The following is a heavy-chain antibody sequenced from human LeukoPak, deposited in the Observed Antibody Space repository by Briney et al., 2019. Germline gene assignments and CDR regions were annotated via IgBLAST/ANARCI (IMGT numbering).Heavy chain of an antibody. D-gene: IGHD5-18*01. CDR3: ATGNRGYSYGPPFDL. V-gene: IGHV4-39*07. Sequence: PSETLSLTCTVSGGSISSTSYYWGWIRQPPGKGLGWIGSIYYTGNTYYNPSLKSRVTIPVDRSKNQFSLKLSSVTAADTAVYYCATGNRGYSYGPPFDLWGRGTLVTVSS. J-gene: IGHJ2*01. CDR1: GGSISSTSYY. CDR2: IYYTGNT.